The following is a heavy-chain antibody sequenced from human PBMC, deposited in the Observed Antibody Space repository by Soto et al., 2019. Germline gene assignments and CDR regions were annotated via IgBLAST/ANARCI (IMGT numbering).Heavy chain of an antibody. Sequence: SETLSLTCAVSGDSITSNNWWTWVRQSPGTRLEWIGEIYPSGTTNYNPSLRSRATISVDRSKNHFSLNLNSLTAADTALYFCAIRPDGSPLPAYWGQGTLVTVSS. CDR1: GDSITSNNW. CDR2: IYPSGTT. V-gene: IGHV4-4*02. D-gene: IGHD6-19*01. CDR3: AIRPDGSPLPAY. J-gene: IGHJ4*02.